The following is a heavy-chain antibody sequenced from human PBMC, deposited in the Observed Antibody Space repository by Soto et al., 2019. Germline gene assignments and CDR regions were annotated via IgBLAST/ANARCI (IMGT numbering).Heavy chain of an antibody. CDR1: GDSMFGSSHY. J-gene: IGHJ5*02. Sequence: NPSETLSLTCIVSGDSMFGSSHYWGWIRQPPGKGLEWIGSIYYSGSTHYNPSLKSRVTISVDTSKNQFSLKLTSVTAADTAVYYCARNVTSATSSWGGNSYKWFDPWGQGTLVTVSS. D-gene: IGHD5-18*01. CDR2: IYYSGST. CDR3: ARNVTSATSSWGGNSYKWFDP. V-gene: IGHV4-38-2*02.